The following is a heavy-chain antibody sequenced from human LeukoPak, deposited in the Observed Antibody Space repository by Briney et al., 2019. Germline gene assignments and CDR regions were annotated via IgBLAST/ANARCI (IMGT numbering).Heavy chain of an antibody. CDR3: ARDLRPIYYDSSGYFRGLDAFDI. CDR2: IYYSGST. CDR1: GGSISSYY. D-gene: IGHD3-22*01. Sequence: SETLSLTCTVSGGSISSYYWSWIRQPPGKGLEWIGYIYYSGSTNYNPSLKSRVTISVDTSKNQFSLKLSSVTAADTAVYYCARDLRPIYYDSSGYFRGLDAFDIWGQATMVTVCS. J-gene: IGHJ3*02. V-gene: IGHV4-59*01.